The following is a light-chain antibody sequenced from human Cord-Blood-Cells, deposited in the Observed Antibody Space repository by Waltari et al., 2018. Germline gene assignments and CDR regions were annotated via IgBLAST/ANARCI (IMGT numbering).Light chain of an antibody. V-gene: IGLV2-14*03. CDR3: SSYTSGSTLV. J-gene: IGLJ3*02. CDR1: SRDVGGYNY. Sequence: QSALTQPASVPGSPGQSITLSCTGTSRDVGGYNYVSWYQQHPGKAPKLMIYDVRNRPSGVSNRFSGSKSGNTASLTISGLQAEDEADYYCSSYTSGSTLVFGGGTKLTVL. CDR2: DVR.